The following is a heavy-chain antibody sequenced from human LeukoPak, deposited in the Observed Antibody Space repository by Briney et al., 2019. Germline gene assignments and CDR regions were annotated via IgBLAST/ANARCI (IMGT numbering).Heavy chain of an antibody. CDR1: GGSISSYY. J-gene: IGHJ4*02. CDR3: ARVHYDYVWGSYRPDY. Sequence: SETLSLTCTVSGGSISSYYWSWIWQPPGKGLEWIGYIYYSGSTNYNPSLKSRVTISVDMSKNQFSLKLSSVTAADTAVYYCARVHYDYVWGSYRPDYWGQGTLVTVSS. D-gene: IGHD3-16*02. CDR2: IYYSGST. V-gene: IGHV4-59*01.